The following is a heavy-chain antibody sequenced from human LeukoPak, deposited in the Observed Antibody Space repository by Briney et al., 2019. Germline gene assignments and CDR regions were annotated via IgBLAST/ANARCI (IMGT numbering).Heavy chain of an antibody. V-gene: IGHV4-39*07. D-gene: IGHD2-15*01. CDR1: GVSISSSNSY. J-gene: IGHJ5*02. CDR3: ARDHYCSGGSCPNNWFDP. CDR2: IYYSGNT. Sequence: SETLSLTCTVSGVSISSSNSYWGWIRQPPGKGLEWIGSIYYSGNTYYNASLKSQVSISIDTSKNQFSLKLSSVTAADTAVYYCARDHYCSGGSCPNNWFDPWGQGTLVTVSS.